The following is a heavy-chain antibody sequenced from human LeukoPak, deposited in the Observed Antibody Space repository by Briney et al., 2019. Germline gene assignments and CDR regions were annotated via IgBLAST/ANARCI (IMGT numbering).Heavy chain of an antibody. CDR3: ARERGGHYYDY. J-gene: IGHJ4*02. Sequence: GASVKVSCKTSGYTFTSYYLHWVRQPPGQGLEWMGIINPSGGSTSYAQKFQGRVTMTSDTSTSTVYMELSSLRSEDTAVDYCARERGGHYYDYWGQGNLVTVSS. D-gene: IGHD3-16*01. CDR1: GYTFTSYY. V-gene: IGHV1-46*01. CDR2: INPSGGST.